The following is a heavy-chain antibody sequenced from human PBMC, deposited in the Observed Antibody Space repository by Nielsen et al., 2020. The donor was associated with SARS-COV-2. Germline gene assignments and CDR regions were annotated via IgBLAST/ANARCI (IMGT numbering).Heavy chain of an antibody. D-gene: IGHD5-24*01. J-gene: IGHJ4*02. V-gene: IGHV3-33*06. CDR1: GFTFSSYG. CDR2: IWYDGSNK. CDR3: AKELPEEMATIRAFGY. Sequence: GGSLRLSCAASGFTFSSYGMHWVRQAPGKGLEWVAVIWYDGSNKYYADSVKGRFTISRDNSKNTLYLQMNSLRAEDTAVYYCAKELPEEMATIRAFGYWGQGTLVTVSS.